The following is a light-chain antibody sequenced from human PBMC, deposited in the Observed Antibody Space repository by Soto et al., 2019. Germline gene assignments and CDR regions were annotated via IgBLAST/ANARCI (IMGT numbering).Light chain of an antibody. CDR2: GAS. V-gene: IGKV3-20*01. J-gene: IGKJ1*01. CDR3: QQYGSSPWT. CDR1: QSVSSSY. Sequence: EILLTQSPGTLSLSPGERATLSCRASQSVSSSYLAWYQQKPGQAPRPLIYGASSRAIGIPDRFSGSGSGTDFTLTIRRLEPEDFAVYYCQQYGSSPWTFGQGTKVDIK.